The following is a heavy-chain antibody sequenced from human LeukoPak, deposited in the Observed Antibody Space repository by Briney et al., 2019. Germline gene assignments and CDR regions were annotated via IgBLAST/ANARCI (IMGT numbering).Heavy chain of an antibody. CDR1: GFTFDDYA. CDR3: AKALSYYGSRSYSAPGYFDY. J-gene: IGHJ4*02. V-gene: IGHV3-9*01. D-gene: IGHD3-10*01. Sequence: GRPLRLSCAASGFTFDDYAMHWVRQAPGKGLEWVSGISWNSGSIGYADSVKGRFTISRDNAKNSLYLQMNSLRAEDTALYYCAKALSYYGSRSYSAPGYFDYWGQGTLVTVSS. CDR2: ISWNSGSI.